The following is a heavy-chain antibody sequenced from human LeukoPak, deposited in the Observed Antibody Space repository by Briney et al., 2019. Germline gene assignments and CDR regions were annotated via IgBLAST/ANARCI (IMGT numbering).Heavy chain of an antibody. Sequence: GASVKVSCKASGYTFTGYYMHWVRQAPGQGLEWMGWINPNSGGTNYAQKFQGRVTITRHTSISTAYMELSRLRSDDTAVYYCKYGDYEDVDCWGQGTLVTVSS. J-gene: IGHJ4*02. D-gene: IGHD4-17*01. V-gene: IGHV1-2*02. CDR2: INPNSGGT. CDR1: GYTFTGYY. CDR3: KYGDYEDVDC.